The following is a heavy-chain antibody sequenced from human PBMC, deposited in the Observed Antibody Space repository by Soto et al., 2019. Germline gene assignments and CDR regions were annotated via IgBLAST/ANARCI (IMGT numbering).Heavy chain of an antibody. Sequence: EVQLVESGGGLVQPGRSLRLSCAASGFTFDDYAMHWVRQAPGKGLEWVSGISWNSGSIGYADSVKGRFTISRDNAKNSLYLQMNSLRAEDTALYYCAKDSYSYGYDFDYWGQGTLVTVSS. V-gene: IGHV3-9*01. D-gene: IGHD5-18*01. CDR3: AKDSYSYGYDFDY. J-gene: IGHJ4*02. CDR1: GFTFDDYA. CDR2: ISWNSGSI.